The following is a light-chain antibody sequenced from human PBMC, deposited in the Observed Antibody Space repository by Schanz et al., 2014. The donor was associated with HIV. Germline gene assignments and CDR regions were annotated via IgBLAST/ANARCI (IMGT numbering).Light chain of an antibody. Sequence: EVVLTQSPGTLSLSPGERATLSCRASQSVSTNSLVWYQQKPGQAPRLLIYGASTRATGISARFSGSGSGTEFTLTIRSLQSEDFGVYFCQQYKWWPPITFGQGTRLE. CDR1: QSVSTN. V-gene: IGKV3-15*01. CDR3: QQYKWWPPIT. J-gene: IGKJ5*01. CDR2: GAS.